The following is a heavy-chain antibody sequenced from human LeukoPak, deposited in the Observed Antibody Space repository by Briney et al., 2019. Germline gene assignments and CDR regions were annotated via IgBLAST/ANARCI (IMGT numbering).Heavy chain of an antibody. CDR2: INWNGGST. J-gene: IGHJ3*02. D-gene: IGHD3-22*01. Sequence: GGSLRLSCAASGFTFDDYGMSWVRQAPGKGLEWVSGINWNGGSTGYADSVKGRFTISRDNAKNSLYLQMNSLRAEDTALYYCARSEYYYERGGAFDIWGQGTMVTVSS. V-gene: IGHV3-20*04. CDR1: GFTFDDYG. CDR3: ARSEYYYERGGAFDI.